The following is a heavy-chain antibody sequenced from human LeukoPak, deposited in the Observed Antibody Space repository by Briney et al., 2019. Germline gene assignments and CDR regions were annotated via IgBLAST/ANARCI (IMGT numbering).Heavy chain of an antibody. D-gene: IGHD6-19*01. CDR3: AREGSGSGWYHYYYYYMDV. CDR2: ISSSSSYI. J-gene: IGHJ6*03. V-gene: IGHV3-21*01. CDR1: GFTFSSYS. Sequence: PGGSLRLSCAASGFTFSSYSMNWVRQAPGKGLEWVSSISSSSSYIYYADSVKGRFTISRDNAKNSLYLQMNSLRAEDTAVYYCAREGSGSGWYHYYYYYMDVWGKGTTVTVS.